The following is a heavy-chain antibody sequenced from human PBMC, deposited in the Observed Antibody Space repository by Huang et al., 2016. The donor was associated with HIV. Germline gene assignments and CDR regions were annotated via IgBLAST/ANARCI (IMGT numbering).Heavy chain of an antibody. V-gene: IGHV4-34*01. J-gene: IGHJ4*02. CDR1: GGSFSGYY. D-gene: IGHD3-22*01. Sequence: QVQLQQWGAGLLKPSETLSLTCAVYGGSFSGYYWSWTRQPPGKGLGWIGEINNRGSNNYNPSLKSRVTISVDTSKNQFSLKLSSVTAADTAVYYCARILMYYNSSGYGFDYWGQGTLVTVSS. CDR3: ARILMYYNSSGYGFDY. CDR2: INNRGSN.